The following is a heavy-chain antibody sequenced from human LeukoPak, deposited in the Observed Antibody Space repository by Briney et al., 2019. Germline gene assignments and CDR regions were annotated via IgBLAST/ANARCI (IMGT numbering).Heavy chain of an antibody. V-gene: IGHV4-38-2*02. Sequence: PSETLSLTCTVSGYSISSGYYWDWIRQPPGKGLEWIGSIYHSGSTYYNPSLKSRVTISVDTSKNQFSLKLSSVTAADTAVYYCARGGSNNWFDPWGQGTLVTVSS. D-gene: IGHD6-13*01. J-gene: IGHJ5*02. CDR1: GYSISSGYY. CDR3: ARGGSNNWFDP. CDR2: IYHSGST.